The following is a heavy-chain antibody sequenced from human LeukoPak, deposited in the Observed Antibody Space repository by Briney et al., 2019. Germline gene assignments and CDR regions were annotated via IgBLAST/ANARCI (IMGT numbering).Heavy chain of an antibody. CDR1: GYTFTSYG. D-gene: IGHD1-14*01. Sequence: GASVKVSCKASGYTFTSYGISWVRQAPGQGLEWMGWISAYNGNTNYAQKFQGRVTMTRDTSINTAYMELSRLTSDDIAVYYCARVSYNDYWGQGTLVIVSS. V-gene: IGHV1-18*03. CDR3: ARVSYNDY. J-gene: IGHJ4*02. CDR2: ISAYNGNT.